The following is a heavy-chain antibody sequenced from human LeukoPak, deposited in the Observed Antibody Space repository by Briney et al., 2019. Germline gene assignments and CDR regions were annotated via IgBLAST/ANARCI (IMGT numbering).Heavy chain of an antibody. CDR1: GITFSSYE. CDR2: ISSSGSTI. D-gene: IGHD2-8*01. Sequence: GGPLRLSCAASGITFSSYEMDWARPAPGKGREWVSYISSSGSTIYYADSVKGRFTISRDNARNSLYLQMNSLRAEDTAVYYCARHAYGDYWGQGTLVTVSS. J-gene: IGHJ4*02. CDR3: ARHAYGDY. V-gene: IGHV3-48*03.